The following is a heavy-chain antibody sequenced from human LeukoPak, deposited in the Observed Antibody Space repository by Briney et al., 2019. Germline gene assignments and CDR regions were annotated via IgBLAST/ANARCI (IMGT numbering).Heavy chain of an antibody. CDR3: ARGTGTSGDY. CDR1: GFTFSSYS. Sequence: GSLRLSCAASGFTFSSYSMNWVRQAPGKGLEWVSSISSSSSYIYYADSVKGRSTISRDNAKNSLYLQMNSLRAEDTAVYYCARGTGTSGDYWGQGTLVTVSS. D-gene: IGHD1/OR15-1a*01. CDR2: ISSSSSYI. V-gene: IGHV3-21*01. J-gene: IGHJ4*02.